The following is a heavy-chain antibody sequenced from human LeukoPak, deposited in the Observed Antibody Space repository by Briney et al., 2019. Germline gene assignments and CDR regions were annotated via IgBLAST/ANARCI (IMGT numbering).Heavy chain of an antibody. V-gene: IGHV4-31*03. CDR1: GGSINRGGYY. J-gene: IGHJ5*02. CDR3: ARASLRYRFDP. CDR2: IYYSGST. Sequence: SPTLSLTCTFSGGSINRGGYYWSWIRQHPGKGLEWIGYIYYSGSTYYNPSLKSRVTISVDTSKNQFSLKLSSVTAADTAVYYCARASLRYRFDPWGQGTLVTVSS. D-gene: IGHD5-24*01.